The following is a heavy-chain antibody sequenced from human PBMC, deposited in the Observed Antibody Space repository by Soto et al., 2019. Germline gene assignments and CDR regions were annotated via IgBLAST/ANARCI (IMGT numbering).Heavy chain of an antibody. CDR1: GFDFRSYE. CDR2: IRANDESI. J-gene: IGHJ3*02. V-gene: IGHV3-48*03. Sequence: RRLSCVASGFDFRSYEMNWVRQAPGKGLEWVSNIRANDESIYYADSVKGRVSVSRDNAKNSLFLEMNSLGVDDTAVYYCARETLRDAIDIWGQGTMVTVSS. CDR3: ARETLRDAIDI.